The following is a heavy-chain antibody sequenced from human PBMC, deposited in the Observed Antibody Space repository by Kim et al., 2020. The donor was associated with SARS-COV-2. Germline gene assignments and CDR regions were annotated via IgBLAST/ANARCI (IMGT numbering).Heavy chain of an antibody. D-gene: IGHD4-17*01. CDR3: ASHHPIDYDASDI. J-gene: IGHJ3*02. Sequence: YYNPPLKRRVILSAETSKNQFSLKLSSVTAADMALYYCASHHPIDYDASDIWGQGTMVTVSS. V-gene: IGHV4-39*01.